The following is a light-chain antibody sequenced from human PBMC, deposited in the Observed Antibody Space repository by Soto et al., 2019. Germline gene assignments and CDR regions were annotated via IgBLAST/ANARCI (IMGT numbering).Light chain of an antibody. Sequence: QSALAQPASVSGSPGQSIPISCSGSRSDVGGYNYVSWYQQHPGKDPKVMIYDVSNRPSGVSNRFSGSKSGNTASLTISGLQAEDDADYYCSSYTSSSAVVFGGGTKVTVL. CDR3: SSYTSSSAVV. V-gene: IGLV2-14*01. CDR1: RSDVGGYNY. CDR2: DVS. J-gene: IGLJ2*01.